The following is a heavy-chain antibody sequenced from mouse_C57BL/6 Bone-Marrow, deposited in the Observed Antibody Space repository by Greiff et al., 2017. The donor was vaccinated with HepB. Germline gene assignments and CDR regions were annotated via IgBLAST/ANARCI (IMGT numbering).Heavy chain of an antibody. CDR3: TKITTVVADYAMDY. D-gene: IGHD1-1*01. Sequence: EVQLQESGAELVRPGASVKLSCTASGFNIKDDYMHWVKQRPEQGLEWIGWIDPENGDTEYASKFQGKATITADTSSNTAYLQLSSLTSEDTAVYYCTKITTVVADYAMDYWGQGTSVTVSS. CDR1: GFNIKDDY. V-gene: IGHV14-4*01. CDR2: IDPENGDT. J-gene: IGHJ4*01.